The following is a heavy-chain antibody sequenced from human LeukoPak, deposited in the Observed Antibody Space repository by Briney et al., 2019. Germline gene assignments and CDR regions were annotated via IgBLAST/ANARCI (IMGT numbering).Heavy chain of an antibody. CDR3: ARGGYYGSGSYYALDY. J-gene: IGHJ4*02. CDR2: FIPIFGTA. CDR1: GGTFSSYA. V-gene: IGHV1-69*01. D-gene: IGHD3-10*01. Sequence: SVKVSYKASGGTFSSYAISWVRQGPGQGLEWMGGFIPIFGTANYAQKFQGRVTITADESTSTAYMELSSLRSEDTAVYYCARGGYYGSGSYYALDYWGQGTLVTVSS.